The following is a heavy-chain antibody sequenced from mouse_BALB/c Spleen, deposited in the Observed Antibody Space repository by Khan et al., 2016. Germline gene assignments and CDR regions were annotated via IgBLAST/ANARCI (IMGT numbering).Heavy chain of an antibody. Sequence: EVQLQESGPGLVKPSQSLSLTCSVTGHSITSGYYWNWIRQFPGNKLEWMGYISYDGSNNYNPSLKNRISITRYTPKNQFFLKLNSVTTEDTATDYCARGTGAWFGYWGQGTLVTVSA. CDR2: ISYDGSN. V-gene: IGHV3-6*02. J-gene: IGHJ3*01. CDR1: GHSITSGYY. CDR3: ARGTGAWFGY.